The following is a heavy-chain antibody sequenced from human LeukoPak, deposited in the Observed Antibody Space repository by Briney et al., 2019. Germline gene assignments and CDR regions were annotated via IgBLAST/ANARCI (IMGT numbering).Heavy chain of an antibody. CDR1: GFTFSGHS. Sequence: PGGSLRLSCAASGFTFSGHSMNWVRQAPGKGLEWVSYISSSSGTIYYADSVKGRFIISRDNAKNSLYLQMNSLRAEDTAVYYCARGVYSTWDAFDIWGQGTMVTVSS. D-gene: IGHD6-13*01. V-gene: IGHV3-48*01. CDR2: ISSSSGTI. J-gene: IGHJ3*02. CDR3: ARGVYSTWDAFDI.